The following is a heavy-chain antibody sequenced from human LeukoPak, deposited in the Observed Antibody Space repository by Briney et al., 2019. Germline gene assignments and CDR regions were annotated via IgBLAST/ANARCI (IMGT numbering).Heavy chain of an antibody. CDR1: GGSFSGYC. Sequence: SETLSLTCAVYGGSFSGYCWGWIRQPPGKGLEWIGSIYYSGSTYYNPSLKSRVTISVDTSKNQFSLKLSSVTAADTAVYYCARRWSPDFWGQGTLVTVSS. CDR2: IYYSGST. J-gene: IGHJ4*02. CDR3: ARRWSPDF. V-gene: IGHV4-39*01.